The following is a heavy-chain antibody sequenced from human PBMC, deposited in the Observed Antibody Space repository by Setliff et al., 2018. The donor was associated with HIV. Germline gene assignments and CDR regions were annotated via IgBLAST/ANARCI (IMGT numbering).Heavy chain of an antibody. CDR2: TYTSGST. CDR3: ARGLHLRITMVRGEYYGMDV. D-gene: IGHD3-10*01. Sequence: PSETLSLTCTVSGGSISSGSYYWSWIRQPAGKGLEWIGRTYTSGSTNYNPSLKSRVTISVDTSKNQFSLKLSSVTAADTAVYYCARGLHLRITMVRGEYYGMDVWGQGTTVTVSS. J-gene: IGHJ6*02. CDR1: GGSISSGSYY. V-gene: IGHV4-61*02.